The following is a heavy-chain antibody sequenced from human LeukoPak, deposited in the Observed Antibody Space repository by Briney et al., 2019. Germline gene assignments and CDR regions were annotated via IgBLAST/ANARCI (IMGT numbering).Heavy chain of an antibody. J-gene: IGHJ5*02. Sequence: ASVKVSCKASGYTFTSYDINWVRQATGQGLEWMGWMNPNSGNTGYAQKFQGRVTITRNTSISTAYMELSSLRSEDTAVYYCARGRGEWLLRDNWFDPWGQGTLVTVSS. D-gene: IGHD3-3*01. CDR2: MNPNSGNT. CDR1: GYTFTSYD. V-gene: IGHV1-8*03. CDR3: ARGRGEWLLRDNWFDP.